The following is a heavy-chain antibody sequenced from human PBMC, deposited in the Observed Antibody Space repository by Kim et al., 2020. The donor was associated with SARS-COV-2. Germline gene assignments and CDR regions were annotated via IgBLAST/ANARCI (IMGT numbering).Heavy chain of an antibody. CDR3: ARVGRAVAGPGGYFDY. Sequence: ASVKVSCKASGYTFTSYAMHWVRQAPGQRLEWMGWINAGNGNTKYSQKFQGRVTITRDTSASTAYMELSSLRSEDTAVYYCARVGRAVAGPGGYFDYWGQGTLVTVSS. CDR1: GYTFTSYA. V-gene: IGHV1-3*01. CDR2: INAGNGNT. J-gene: IGHJ4*02. D-gene: IGHD6-19*01.